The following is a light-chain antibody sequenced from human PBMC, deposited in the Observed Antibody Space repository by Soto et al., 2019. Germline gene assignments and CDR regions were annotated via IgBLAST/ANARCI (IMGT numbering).Light chain of an antibody. J-gene: IGKJ5*01. CDR1: QSVGRSY. CDR2: SVS. CDR3: QQYDGSPIT. Sequence: DIVLTQSPGTLSLSPVERATLSCRASQSVGRSYLAWYQQKPGQAPRLLISSVSKRATGIPDRFSGGGSGTDFTLTISRVEPEDFALYICQQYDGSPITFGHGTRLEIK. V-gene: IGKV3-20*01.